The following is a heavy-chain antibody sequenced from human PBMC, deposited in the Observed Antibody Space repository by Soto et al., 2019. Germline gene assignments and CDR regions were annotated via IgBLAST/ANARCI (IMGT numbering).Heavy chain of an antibody. J-gene: IGHJ4*02. CDR2: IYTSGST. CDR3: ARHYYDFWSGQSGYYFDY. D-gene: IGHD3-3*01. Sequence: QVQLQESGPGLVKPSETLSLTCTVSGGSFSSYYWIWIRQPAGKGLEWIGRIYTSGSTNYNPSLQSRVSMSVDTSKNQFSLKMRSVTAADTAVYYCARHYYDFWSGQSGYYFDYWGQGTLVTVSS. CDR1: GGSFSSYY. V-gene: IGHV4-4*07.